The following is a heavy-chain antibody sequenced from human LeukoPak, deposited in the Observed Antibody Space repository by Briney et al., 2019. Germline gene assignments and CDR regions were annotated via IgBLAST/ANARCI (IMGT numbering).Heavy chain of an antibody. J-gene: IGHJ4*02. V-gene: IGHV4-61*02. CDR1: GGSISSGSCY. CDR3: ARSSPVGATFYFDY. D-gene: IGHD1-26*01. Sequence: SETLSLTCTVSGGSISSGSCYWSWIRQPAGKGLEWIGRIYTSGSTNYNPSLKSRVTISVDTSKNQFSLKLSSVTAADTAVYYCARSSPVGATFYFDYWGQGTLVTVSS. CDR2: IYTSGST.